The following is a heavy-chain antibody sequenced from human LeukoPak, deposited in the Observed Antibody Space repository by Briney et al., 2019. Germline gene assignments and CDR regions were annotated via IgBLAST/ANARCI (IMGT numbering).Heavy chain of an antibody. D-gene: IGHD3-10*01. CDR1: AYTFTNYY. J-gene: IGHJ4*02. CDR3: ARAMVRGVSNPFDS. CDR2: INPNGGST. Sequence: ASVKVSCKASAYTFTNYYIHWVRQAPGQGLEWMGIINPNGGSTSYAQKFQGRVTMTRDTSTTTVYMELSSLRSEDTAVYYCARAMVRGVSNPFDSWGQGTLVTVSS. V-gene: IGHV1-46*01.